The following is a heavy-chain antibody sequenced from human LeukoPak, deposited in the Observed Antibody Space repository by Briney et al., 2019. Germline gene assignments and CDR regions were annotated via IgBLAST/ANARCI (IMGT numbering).Heavy chain of an antibody. CDR3: ARAGSGSGTFDY. Sequence: GGSLRLSCAATGLSVSSNFMSWVRQAPGKGLEWVSVIYGGGSTYYADSVKGRFTISRDTPKNTLYLQMNSLRVEDTAVYYCARAGSGSGTFDYWGQGTLVTVSS. CDR1: GLSVSSNF. D-gene: IGHD1-26*01. J-gene: IGHJ4*02. CDR2: IYGGGST. V-gene: IGHV3-53*01.